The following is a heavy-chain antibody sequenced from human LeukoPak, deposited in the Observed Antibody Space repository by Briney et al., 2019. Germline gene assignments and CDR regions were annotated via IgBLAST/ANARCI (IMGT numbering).Heavy chain of an antibody. Sequence: GGSLRLSCAASGFTFSSYAMSWVRQAPGKGLEWVAVIWYDGSNKYYADSVKGRFTISRDNSKNTLFLQMNSLRAEDTAVYYCAKNLYCGGGSCYPSALGMDVWGQGTTVTVSS. CDR1: GFTFSSYA. D-gene: IGHD2-15*01. J-gene: IGHJ6*02. V-gene: IGHV3-33*08. CDR3: AKNLYCGGGSCYPSALGMDV. CDR2: IWYDGSNK.